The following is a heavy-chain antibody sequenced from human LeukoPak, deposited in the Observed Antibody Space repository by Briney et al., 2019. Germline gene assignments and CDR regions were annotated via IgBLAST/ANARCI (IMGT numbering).Heavy chain of an antibody. J-gene: IGHJ3*01. CDR2: IRKKNAGYTT. D-gene: IGHD3-3*01. CDR1: GFIFSAYI. V-gene: IGHV3-72*01. Sequence: GGSLRLSCAASGFIFSAYIMDWVRQAPGKGLEWIGRIRKKNAGYTTEYAASLKGRFVVSRDDSKDSVFLQMNSLETEDTAVYYCTREGGEGDYTAFDLWSQGTMVTVSS. CDR3: TREGGEGDYTAFDL.